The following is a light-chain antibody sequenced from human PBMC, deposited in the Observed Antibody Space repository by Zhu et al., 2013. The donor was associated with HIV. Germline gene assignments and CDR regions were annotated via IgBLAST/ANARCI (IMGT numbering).Light chain of an antibody. CDR3: QQYGSSPLT. Sequence: EIVLTQSPGTLSLSPGERATLSCRASQSVSSNSLAWYQQKPGQAPRLLIYGASSRATGVPDRFSGSGSATDFTLTISRLEPEDFAVYYCQQYGSSPLTFGGGTKVEIK. CDR1: QSVSSNS. CDR2: GAS. V-gene: IGKV3-20*01. J-gene: IGKJ4*01.